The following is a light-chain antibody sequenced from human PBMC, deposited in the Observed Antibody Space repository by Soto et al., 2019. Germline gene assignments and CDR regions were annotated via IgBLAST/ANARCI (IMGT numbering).Light chain of an antibody. V-gene: IGKV3-20*01. CDR1: QSVSSSY. Sequence: EIVLTQSPGTLSLSPGERATLSCRASQSVSSSYLAWYQQKPGQAPRLLMYGASSRATGIPDRFSGSGSGTDFSLTISRLEPEDFAVYYCQQYSWPSYTFGQGTKLEFK. J-gene: IGKJ2*01. CDR2: GAS. CDR3: QQYSWPSYT.